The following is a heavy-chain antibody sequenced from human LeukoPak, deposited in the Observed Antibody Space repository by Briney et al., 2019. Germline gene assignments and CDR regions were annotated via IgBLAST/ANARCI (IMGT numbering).Heavy chain of an antibody. CDR1: GGSISSYY. CDR3: AREANPMLWFGEGLYPANWFDP. D-gene: IGHD3-10*01. V-gene: IGHV4-4*07. CDR2: IYTSGST. J-gene: IGHJ5*02. Sequence: SETLSLTCTVSGGSISSYYWSWIRQPAGKGLEWIGRIYTSGSTNYNPSLKSRVTMSVDTSKNQFSLKLSSVTAADTAVYYCAREANPMLWFGEGLYPANWFDPWGQGTLVTVSS.